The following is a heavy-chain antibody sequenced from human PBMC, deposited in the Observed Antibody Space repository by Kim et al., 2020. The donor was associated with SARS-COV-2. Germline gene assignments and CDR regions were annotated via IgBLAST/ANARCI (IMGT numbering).Heavy chain of an antibody. CDR2: SYYNGDT. CDR1: GGSISSYY. V-gene: IGHV4-59*01. D-gene: IGHD3-10*01. Sequence: SETLSLTCTVSGGSISSYYWSWIRQSPGKGLEWIGHSYYNGDTKYNPSLTIRVTISVYKSKNQFSLKMTSVTAADTAVYYCAREDYNTVCYNWFDSWGQGTLVTVYS. J-gene: IGHJ5*01. CDR3: AREDYNTVCYNWFDS.